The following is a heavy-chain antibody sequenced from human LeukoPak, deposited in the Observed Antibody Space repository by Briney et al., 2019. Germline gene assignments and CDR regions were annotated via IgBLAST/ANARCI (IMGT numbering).Heavy chain of an antibody. CDR3: ARLQYGDYVAFDY. J-gene: IGHJ4*02. D-gene: IGHD4-17*01. CDR2: IYYSGST. Sequence: PSEALSLTCTVSGGSISTYYWSWIRQPPGKGREWIGYIYYSGSTNYNPSLKSRVTLSVDASKFQFSLRLSSVTAADTAVYYCARLQYGDYVAFDYWGQGTLVTVSS. V-gene: IGHV4-59*01. CDR1: GGSISTYY.